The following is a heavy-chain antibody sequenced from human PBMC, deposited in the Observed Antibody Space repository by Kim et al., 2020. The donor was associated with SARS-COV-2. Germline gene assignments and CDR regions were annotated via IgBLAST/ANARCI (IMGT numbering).Heavy chain of an antibody. V-gene: IGHV3-23*01. CDR3: DGSDY. Sequence: GGSLRLSCAASGFTFSSYAMSWARQAPGKGLDGWGGISRGGGGTHYADSVKGRFTISRDNSKNTLYLQMNSLRADDTARYYCDGSDYWGQGTLVTVSS. CDR1: GFTFSSYA. J-gene: IGHJ4*02. CDR2: ISRGGGGT.